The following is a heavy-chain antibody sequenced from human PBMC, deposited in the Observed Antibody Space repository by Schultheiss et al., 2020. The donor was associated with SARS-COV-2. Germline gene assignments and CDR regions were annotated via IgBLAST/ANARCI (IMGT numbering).Heavy chain of an antibody. D-gene: IGHD6-6*01. Sequence: SQTLSLTCTVSGGSISSYYWSWIRQPPGKGLEWIGYIYYSGSTNYNPSLKSRVTISVDTSKNQFSLKLSSVTAADTAVYYCARESYSSSYYYGMDVWGQGTTVTVSS. V-gene: IGHV4-59*01. CDR2: IYYSGST. CDR3: ARESYSSSYYYGMDV. CDR1: GGSISSYY. J-gene: IGHJ6*02.